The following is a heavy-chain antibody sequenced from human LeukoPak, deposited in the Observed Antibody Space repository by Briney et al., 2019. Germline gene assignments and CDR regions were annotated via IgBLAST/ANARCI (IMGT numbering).Heavy chain of an antibody. Sequence: ASVKVSCKASGYTFTSYDINWVRQATGQGLEWMGWMNPNSGNTGYAQKFQGRVTITRNTSISTAYMELSSLRSEDTAEYYCARAATYYYDSSGYYPYWGQGTLVTVSS. CDR1: GYTFTSYD. CDR3: ARAATYYYDSSGYYPY. J-gene: IGHJ4*02. CDR2: MNPNSGNT. D-gene: IGHD3-22*01. V-gene: IGHV1-8*03.